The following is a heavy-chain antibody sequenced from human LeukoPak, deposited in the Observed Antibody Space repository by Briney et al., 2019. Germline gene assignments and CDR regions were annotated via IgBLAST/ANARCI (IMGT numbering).Heavy chain of an antibody. CDR2: ISHSGST. Sequence: SETLSLTCTVSGGSISYYYWSWLPQPPGRGLEWIGYISHSGSTDYNPSLKSRVTISEDTSKNQFSLKVRSVTAADTALYYCARGKETFDPWGQGTLVTVSS. V-gene: IGHV4-59*01. CDR1: GGSISYYY. D-gene: IGHD5-24*01. CDR3: ARGKETFDP. J-gene: IGHJ5*02.